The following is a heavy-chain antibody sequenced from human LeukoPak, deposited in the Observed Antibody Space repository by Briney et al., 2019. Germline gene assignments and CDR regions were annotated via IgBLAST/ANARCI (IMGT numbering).Heavy chain of an antibody. D-gene: IGHD6-25*01. CDR2: IRQDGSET. CDR3: ARSGGRGSGWAY. Sequence: GGSLRLSCAASGFTFSSYWMNWVRQAPGKGLEWVANIRQDGSETYYVDSVEGRFNTSRDNAKNSLFLQMNSLRGEDTAVYYCARSGGRGSGWAYWGQGFLVTVSS. V-gene: IGHV3-7*01. CDR1: GFTFSSYW. J-gene: IGHJ4*02.